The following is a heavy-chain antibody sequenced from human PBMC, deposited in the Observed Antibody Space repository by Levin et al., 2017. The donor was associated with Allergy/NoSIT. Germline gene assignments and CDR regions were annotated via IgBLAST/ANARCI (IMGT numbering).Heavy chain of an antibody. Sequence: KPSETLSLTCAVYGGSFSGYYWSWIRQPPGKGLEWIGEINHSGSTNYNPSLKSRVTISVDTSKNQFSLKLSSVTAADTAVYYCAREEIWDPDAFDIWGQGTMVTVSS. J-gene: IGHJ3*02. CDR3: AREEIWDPDAFDI. D-gene: IGHD3-16*01. CDR2: INHSGST. V-gene: IGHV4-34*01. CDR1: GGSFSGYY.